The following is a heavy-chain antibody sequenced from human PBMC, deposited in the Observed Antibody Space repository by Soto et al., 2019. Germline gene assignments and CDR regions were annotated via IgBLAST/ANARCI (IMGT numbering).Heavy chain of an antibody. Sequence: QVQLVQSGAEVKKPGASVKVSCKASGYTFTSYDINWVRQATGQGLEWMGWMNPNSGNTGYAQKFQGRVTMTRNTSISTAYMELSSLRSEDTAVYYCAANAYSSGWYWGLGDAFDIWGQGTMVTVSS. CDR2: MNPNSGNT. J-gene: IGHJ3*02. D-gene: IGHD6-19*01. CDR3: AANAYSSGWYWGLGDAFDI. V-gene: IGHV1-8*01. CDR1: GYTFTSYD.